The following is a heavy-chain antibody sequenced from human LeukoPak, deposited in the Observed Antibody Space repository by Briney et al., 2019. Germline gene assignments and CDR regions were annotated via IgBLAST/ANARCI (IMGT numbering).Heavy chain of an antibody. CDR1: GGSISSSSYY. V-gene: IGHV4-39*01. CDR2: IYYSGST. Sequence: PSETLSLTCTVSGGSISSSSYYWGWIRQPPGKGLEWIGSIYYSGSTYYNPSLKSRVTISVDTSKNQFSLKLSSVTAADTAVYYCARAEDYYGSGSYYGYWGQGTLVTVSS. J-gene: IGHJ4*02. CDR3: ARAEDYYGSGSYYGY. D-gene: IGHD3-10*01.